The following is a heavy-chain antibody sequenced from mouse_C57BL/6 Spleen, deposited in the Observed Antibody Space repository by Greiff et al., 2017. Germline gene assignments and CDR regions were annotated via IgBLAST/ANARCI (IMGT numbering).Heavy chain of an antibody. CDR3: ARNYGSSYFDY. Sequence: VQLQQSGAELVKPGASVKISCKASGYAFSSYWMNWVKQRPGQGLEWIGEIDPSDSYTNYNQKFKGKATLTVDTSSSTAYMQLSSLTSEDSAVYYCARNYGSSYFDYWGQGTTLTVSS. CDR1: GYAFSSYW. CDR2: IDPSDSYT. V-gene: IGHV1-50*01. J-gene: IGHJ2*01. D-gene: IGHD1-1*01.